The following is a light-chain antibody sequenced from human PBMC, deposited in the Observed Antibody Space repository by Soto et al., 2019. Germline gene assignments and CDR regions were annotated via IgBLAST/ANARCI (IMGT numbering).Light chain of an antibody. Sequence: DIQMTQSPSSLSASVGDRVTITCRASQSISCYLNWYQQKPGKAPKLLIYAASSLKSGVQSRFRGSGSGTDFTLTISSPQPEDLATYYYQQSYSTPRTFGQGTKVEIK. CDR2: AAS. CDR3: QQSYSTPRT. J-gene: IGKJ1*01. V-gene: IGKV1-39*01. CDR1: QSISCY.